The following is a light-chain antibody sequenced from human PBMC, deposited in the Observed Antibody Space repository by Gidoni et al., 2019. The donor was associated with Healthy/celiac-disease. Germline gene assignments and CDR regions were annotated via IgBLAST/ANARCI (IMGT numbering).Light chain of an antibody. J-gene: IGKJ3*01. CDR3: MQALQTPCA. CDR1: QSLLHGNGYNY. CDR2: LGS. Sequence: DIVMTQSPLSLPVTPGQPASISCRSSQSLLHGNGYNYLDWYLQKPGQSPQLLIYLGSNRASGVPDRFSGSGSGTDFTLKISRVEAEDVGVYYCMQALQTPCAFGPGTKVDIK. V-gene: IGKV2-28*01.